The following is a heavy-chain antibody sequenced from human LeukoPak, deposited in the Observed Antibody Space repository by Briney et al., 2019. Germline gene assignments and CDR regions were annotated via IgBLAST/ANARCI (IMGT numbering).Heavy chain of an antibody. J-gene: IGHJ4*02. D-gene: IGHD1-1*01. CDR3: AMASTTGTTRTYFGY. CDR2: INPNNGVT. Sequence: ASVKVSCKASGYTFTGYFIHWVRQAPGQGLEYMGWINPNNGVTKYAQKFQGSVTMTRDTSINTAYMELTSLTSDDTAVYYCAMASTTGTTRTYFGYWGQGTLVTVSS. CDR1: GYTFTGYF. V-gene: IGHV1-2*02.